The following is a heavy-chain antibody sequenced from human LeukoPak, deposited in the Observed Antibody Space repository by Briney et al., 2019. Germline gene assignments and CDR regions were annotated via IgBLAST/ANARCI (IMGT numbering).Heavy chain of an antibody. J-gene: IGHJ4*02. CDR3: ARDRRSNGWYEFDY. Sequence: PGGSLRLSCAASGFTVSNNYMSWVRQAPGKGLEWVSSISSSSSSMFYADSVKGRFTISRDNAKNSLYLQMNSLRAEDTAVYFCARDRRSNGWYEFDYWGQGTLVTVSS. V-gene: IGHV3-21*01. CDR1: GFTVSNNY. CDR2: ISSSSSSM. D-gene: IGHD6-19*01.